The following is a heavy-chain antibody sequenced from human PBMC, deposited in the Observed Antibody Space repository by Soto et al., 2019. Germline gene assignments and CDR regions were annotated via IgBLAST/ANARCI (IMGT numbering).Heavy chain of an antibody. D-gene: IGHD6-13*01. CDR2: INHSGST. Sequence: PSETLSLTCAVYGGSFSGYYWSWIRQPPGKGLEWIGEINHSGSTNYNPSLKSRVTISVDTSKNQFSLKLSSVTAADTAVYYCARGLRGGIAAVGSRRPYYYYGMDVWDHGTTVTVSS. V-gene: IGHV4-34*01. J-gene: IGHJ6*02. CDR3: ARGLRGGIAAVGSRRPYYYYGMDV. CDR1: GGSFSGYY.